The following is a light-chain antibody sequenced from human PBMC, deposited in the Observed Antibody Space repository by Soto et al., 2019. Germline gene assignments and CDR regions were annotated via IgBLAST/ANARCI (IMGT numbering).Light chain of an antibody. Sequence: DVQMTQSPSTLSASVGDRVTITCRASQSISSWWSWYQQKPGRAPKLLIYKASSLEIGVPSRFSGSGSGTEFTLTIISLQPDDVATYYCQQYDKYSQYTLGQGTKLEIK. J-gene: IGKJ2*01. CDR2: KAS. V-gene: IGKV1-5*03. CDR1: QSISSW. CDR3: QQYDKYSQYT.